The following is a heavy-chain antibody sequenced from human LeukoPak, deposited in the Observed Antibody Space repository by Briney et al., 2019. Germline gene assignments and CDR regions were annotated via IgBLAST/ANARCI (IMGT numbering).Heavy chain of an antibody. CDR1: GGTFSSYA. CDR2: IIPIFGTA. J-gene: IGHJ6*02. CDR3: AREGTVTSDYYYYGMDV. Sequence: ASVTVSCKASGGTFSSYAISWVRQAPGQGLEWMGGIIPIFGTANYAQKFQGRVTITADESTSTAYMELSSLRSEDTAVYYCAREGTVTSDYYYYGMDVWGQGTTVTVSS. D-gene: IGHD4-17*01. V-gene: IGHV1-69*13.